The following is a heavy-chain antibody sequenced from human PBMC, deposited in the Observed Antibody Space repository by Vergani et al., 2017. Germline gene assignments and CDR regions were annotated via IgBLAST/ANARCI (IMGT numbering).Heavy chain of an antibody. V-gene: IGHV4-39*07. Sequence: QLQLQESGPGLVKPSETLSLTCTVSGGSISSSSYYWGWIRQPPGKGLEWIGSIYYSGSTYYNPSLKSRVTISVDTSKNQFSLKLSSVTAADTAVYYCARVAPYCSSTSCYHAEGWFDPWGQGTLVTVSS. J-gene: IGHJ5*02. CDR2: IYYSGST. CDR1: GGSISSSSYY. D-gene: IGHD2-2*01. CDR3: ARVAPYCSSTSCYHAEGWFDP.